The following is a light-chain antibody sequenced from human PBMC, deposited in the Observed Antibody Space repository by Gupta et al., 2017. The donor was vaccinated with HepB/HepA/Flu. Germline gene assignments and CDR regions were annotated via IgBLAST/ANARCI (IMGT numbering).Light chain of an antibody. CDR3: QQYGSSPRT. J-gene: IGKJ2*01. Sequence: EIVLTQSPGTLSLSPGERATLPCRASQSVSSSYLAWYQQKPGQAPRLLIYGASSRATGIADRFSGSGSGTDFTLTISRLEPEDFAVYYCQQYGSSPRTFGQWTKLEIK. CDR1: QSVSSSY. V-gene: IGKV3-20*01. CDR2: GAS.